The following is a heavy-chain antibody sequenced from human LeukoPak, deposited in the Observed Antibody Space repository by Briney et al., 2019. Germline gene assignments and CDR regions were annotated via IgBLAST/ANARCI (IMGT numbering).Heavy chain of an antibody. V-gene: IGHV3-15*01. CDR3: TTQMGATSLFFGAFDI. J-gene: IGHJ3*02. Sequence: PGGSLRLSCAASGFTFSNVWMSWVRQAPGKGLEWVGRIKSKTEVGTTDYAAPVKGRFTISRDDSKNTLCLQMSSLKAEDTGVYYCTTQMGATSLFFGAFDIWGQGTMVTVSS. D-gene: IGHD3-10*01. CDR2: IKSKTEVGTT. CDR1: GFTFSNVW.